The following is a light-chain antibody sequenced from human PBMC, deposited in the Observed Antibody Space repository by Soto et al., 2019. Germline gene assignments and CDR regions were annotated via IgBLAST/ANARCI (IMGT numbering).Light chain of an antibody. V-gene: IGLV2-14*01. CDR1: SSDVGGYNY. Sequence: SALTQPASVSGSPGRSITISCTGTSSDVGGYNYVSWYQQHPGKAPKLMIYEVSNRPSGVSIRFSGSKSGNTASLTISGLQAEDEADYYCSSYTSSTSLDVFGTGTKVTXL. CDR2: EVS. J-gene: IGLJ1*01. CDR3: SSYTSSTSLDV.